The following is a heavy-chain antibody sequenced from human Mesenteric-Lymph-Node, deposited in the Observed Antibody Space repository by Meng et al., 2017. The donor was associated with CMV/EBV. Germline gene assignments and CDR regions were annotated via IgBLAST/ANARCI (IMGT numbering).Heavy chain of an antibody. CDR3: ARDDGASYNYGHWNFDY. V-gene: IGHV4-34*01. J-gene: IGHJ4*02. D-gene: IGHD5-18*01. CDR1: GGPFSGHY. Sequence: ESLRLSCAPYGGPFSGHYWIWIRQPPGKGLEWIGSIYYGGSTYYNPSLKSRVTISVDTSKNQFSLKLSSVTAADTAVYFCARDDGASYNYGHWNFDYWGQGTLVTVSS. CDR2: IYYGGST.